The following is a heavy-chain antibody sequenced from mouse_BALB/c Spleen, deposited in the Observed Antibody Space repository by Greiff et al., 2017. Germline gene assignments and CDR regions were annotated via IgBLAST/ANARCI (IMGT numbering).Heavy chain of an antibody. CDR2: ISSGGSYT. J-gene: IGHJ1*01. CDR3: ARRGYDGHWYFDV. D-gene: IGHD2-14*01. Sequence: EVQVVESGGGLVKPGGSLKLSCAASGFTFSSYAMSWVRQTPEKRLEWIATISSGGSYTYYPDSLKGRFTISRDNAKNTLYLQMSSLRSEDTAMYYCARRGYDGHWYFDVWGAGTTVTVSS. CDR1: GFTFSSYA. V-gene: IGHV5-9-3*01.